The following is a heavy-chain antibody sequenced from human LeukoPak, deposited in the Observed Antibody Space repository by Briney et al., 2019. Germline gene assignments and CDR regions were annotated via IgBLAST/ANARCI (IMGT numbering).Heavy chain of an antibody. CDR3: ARSGYQLPVDY. D-gene: IGHD2-2*01. Sequence: PSETMSLTCAVYDGSFSGYYWSWIRQPPGKGLEWIGEINHSGSTNYNPSLKSRVTISVDTSKNQFSLKLSSVTAADTAVYYCARSGYQLPVDYWGQGTLVTVSS. V-gene: IGHV4-34*01. J-gene: IGHJ4*02. CDR1: DGSFSGYY. CDR2: INHSGST.